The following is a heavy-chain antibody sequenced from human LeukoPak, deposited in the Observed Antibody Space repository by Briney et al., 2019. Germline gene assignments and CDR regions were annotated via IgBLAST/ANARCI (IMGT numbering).Heavy chain of an antibody. Sequence: LSGGSLRLSCAASGFIFSSHAMNWVRQAPGKGLEWVSVISGSGGMTYYADSVKGRFTISRDNSKNSLYLQMNSLRAEDTALYYCAKDIKPDSGSYYHFDYWGQGTLVTVSS. CDR3: AKDIKPDSGSYYHFDY. CDR2: ISGSGGMT. J-gene: IGHJ4*02. D-gene: IGHD1-26*01. CDR1: GFIFSSHA. V-gene: IGHV3-23*01.